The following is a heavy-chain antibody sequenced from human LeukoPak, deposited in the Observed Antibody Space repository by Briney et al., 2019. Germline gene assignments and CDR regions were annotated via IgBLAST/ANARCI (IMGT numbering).Heavy chain of an antibody. D-gene: IGHD2-2*01. CDR3: ARQTGESTNFDN. J-gene: IGHJ4*02. CDR1: GFTFSSYA. V-gene: IGHV3-66*04. CDR2: IYSGGST. Sequence: GGSLRLSCAASGFTFSSYAMSWVRQAPGKGLEWVSAIYSGGSTYYADSVKGRFTISRDNSKNMLYLLMNSLRAEDTAMYHCARQTGESTNFDNWGQGTLVTVSS.